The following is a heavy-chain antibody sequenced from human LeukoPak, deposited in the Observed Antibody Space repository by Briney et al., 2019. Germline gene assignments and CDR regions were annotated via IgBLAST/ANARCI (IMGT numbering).Heavy chain of an antibody. J-gene: IGHJ4*02. CDR2: IDPSGGDT. V-gene: IGHV1-46*01. CDR3: ARVRAGPTVAFFDY. Sequence: ASVKVSCKASGYSFSSYYMHWVRLAPGQGLEWMGIIDPSGGDTTYAPKFQDRVTLTRDTSTSTVYLGLSSLRSDGTAVYYCARVRAGPTVAFFDYWGQGTLVTVSS. D-gene: IGHD4-23*01. CDR1: GYSFSSYY.